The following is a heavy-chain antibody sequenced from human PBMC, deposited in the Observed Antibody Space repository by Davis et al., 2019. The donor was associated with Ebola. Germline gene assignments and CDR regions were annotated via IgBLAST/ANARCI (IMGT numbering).Heavy chain of an antibody. CDR1: AFTRCSAYA. D-gene: IGHD3-3*01. J-gene: IGHJ5*02. CDR2: ISGGGDT. V-gene: IGHV3-23*01. Sequence: GETLKISCEVSAFTRCSAYAMNWVRQVPGKGLEWVSTISGGGDTHYTDSVKGRFTISRDNFKNILYLQMNSLRPEDTAVYYCAKGSFWNGFSESFDPWGQGTLVTVSS. CDR3: AKGSFWNGFSESFDP.